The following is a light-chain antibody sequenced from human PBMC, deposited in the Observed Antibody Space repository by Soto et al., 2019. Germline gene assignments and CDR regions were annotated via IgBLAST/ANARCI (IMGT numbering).Light chain of an antibody. CDR3: QQYNSYAWT. J-gene: IGKJ1*01. CDR1: QSISDW. V-gene: IGKV1-5*01. Sequence: DIQMTQSPSTLSASVGDRVTITCRASQSISDWLAWYQQKPGKAPKILIYDASSLESGVPSRFSGSGSGTEFTLTISSLQPDDFAIYYCQQYNSYAWTFGQGTK. CDR2: DAS.